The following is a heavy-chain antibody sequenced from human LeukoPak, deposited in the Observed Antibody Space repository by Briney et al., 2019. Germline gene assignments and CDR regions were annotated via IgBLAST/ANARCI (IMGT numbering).Heavy chain of an antibody. Sequence: SETLSLTCTVSGGSISSYYWSWIRQPPGKGLERMGEINHSGSTNYNPSLKSRVTISVDTSKNQFSLKLSSVTAADAAVYYCARCAGTPRYYYFYYYMDVWGKGTTVIVSS. CDR1: GGSISSYY. CDR3: ARCAGTPRYYYFYYYMDV. D-gene: IGHD1/OR15-1a*01. CDR2: INHSGST. J-gene: IGHJ6*03. V-gene: IGHV4-34*01.